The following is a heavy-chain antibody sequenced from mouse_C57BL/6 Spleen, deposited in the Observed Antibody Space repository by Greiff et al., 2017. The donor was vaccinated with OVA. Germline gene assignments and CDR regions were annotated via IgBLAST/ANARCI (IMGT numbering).Heavy chain of an antibody. CDR3: ARSLYYGSSYGNFDY. V-gene: IGHV1-52*01. Sequence: QVQLQQSGAELVRPGSSVKLSCKASGYTFTSYWMHRVKQRPIQGLEWIGNIDPSDSETHYNQKFKDKATLTVDKSSSTAYMQLSSLTSEDSAVYYCARSLYYGSSYGNFDYWGQGTTLTVSS. CDR2: IDPSDSET. D-gene: IGHD1-1*01. CDR1: GYTFTSYW. J-gene: IGHJ2*01.